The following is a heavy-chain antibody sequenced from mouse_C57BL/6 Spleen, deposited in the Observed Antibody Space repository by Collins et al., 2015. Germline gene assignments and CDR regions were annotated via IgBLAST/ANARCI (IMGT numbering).Heavy chain of an antibody. CDR3: ARSREGFAY. CDR2: INPSNGGT. J-gene: IGHJ3*01. V-gene: IGHV1-53*01. Sequence: QVQLQQPGTEPVKPGASVKLSCKASGYSFTNYWMHWVKQRPGQGLEWIGNINPSNGGTNYNEKFKTKATLTVDKTSTTAYMQLSSLTSEDSAVYYCARSREGFAYWGQGDSGHCLC. CDR1: GYSFTNYW. D-gene: IGHD3-1*01.